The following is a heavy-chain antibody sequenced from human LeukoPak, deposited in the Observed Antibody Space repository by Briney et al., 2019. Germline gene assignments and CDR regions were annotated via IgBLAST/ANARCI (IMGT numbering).Heavy chain of an antibody. Sequence: SDTLSLTCTISGGSISSVDYYWSWLRQPPGKGLEWIGYVYYSGSTYYNPSLKSRVTISVDTSKNQFSLKLSSVTAADTAVYYCARYYGDYSDAFDIWGQGTMVTVSS. J-gene: IGHJ3*02. V-gene: IGHV4-30-4*02. CDR1: GGSISSVDYY. CDR2: VYYSGST. D-gene: IGHD4-17*01. CDR3: ARYYGDYSDAFDI.